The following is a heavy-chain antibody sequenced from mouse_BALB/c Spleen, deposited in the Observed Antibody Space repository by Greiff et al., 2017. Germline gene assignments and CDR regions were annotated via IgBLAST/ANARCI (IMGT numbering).Heavy chain of an antibody. CDR1: GFTFSSYA. CDR2: ISSGGST. D-gene: IGHD2-2*01. J-gene: IGHJ4*01. CDR3: ARGYGYDGYYAMDY. V-gene: IGHV5-6-5*01. Sequence: EVKLVESGGGLVKPGGSLKLSCAASGFTFSSYAMSWVRQTPEKRLEWVASISSGGSTYYPDSVKGRFTISRDNARNILYLQMSSLRSEDTAMYYCARGYGYDGYYAMDYWGQGTSVTVSS.